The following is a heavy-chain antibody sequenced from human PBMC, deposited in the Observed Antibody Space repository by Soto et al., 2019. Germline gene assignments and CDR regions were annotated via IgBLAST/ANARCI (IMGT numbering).Heavy chain of an antibody. V-gene: IGHV3-20*04. CDR1: GFTFDDYG. Sequence: EVQLVESGGGVVRPGGSLRLSCAASGFTFDDYGMSWVRQVPGKGLEWVSGINWNSGSTGYADSVKGRFTISRDNAKNSLSLQMNSLRAEDTALDYCARDQGSYYNSYFDYWGQGTLVTVSS. J-gene: IGHJ4*02. D-gene: IGHD3-10*01. CDR2: INWNSGST. CDR3: ARDQGSYYNSYFDY.